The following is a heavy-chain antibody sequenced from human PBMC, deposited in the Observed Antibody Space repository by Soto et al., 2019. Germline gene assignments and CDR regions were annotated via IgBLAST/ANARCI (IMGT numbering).Heavy chain of an antibody. CDR2: IYYSGST. V-gene: IGHV4-59*01. D-gene: IGHD2-15*01. CDR1: GASISSYY. Sequence: SETLSLTCTVSGASISSYYWSWIRQPPGKGLEWIGYIYYSGSTNYNPSLKSRVSISVDTSKNQFSLKLNSVTAADTAVYYCARVVISSCYFRHGLFDPWGQRTLVTVSS. J-gene: IGHJ5*02. CDR3: ARVVISSCYFRHGLFDP.